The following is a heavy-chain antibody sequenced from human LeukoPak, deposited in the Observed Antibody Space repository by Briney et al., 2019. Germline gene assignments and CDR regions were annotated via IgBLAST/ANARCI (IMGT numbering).Heavy chain of an antibody. Sequence: GGSLRLSCAATGVTFSSYGMHLVRQAPGKGPEWVAVIWYDGSNKYYADSVKGRFTISRDNSKNTLYLQMNSLRAEDTAVYYCARDCSSTSCYYYYGMDVWGQGTTVTVSS. V-gene: IGHV3-33*01. CDR3: ARDCSSTSCYYYYGMDV. CDR2: IWYDGSNK. J-gene: IGHJ6*02. CDR1: GVTFSSYG. D-gene: IGHD2-2*01.